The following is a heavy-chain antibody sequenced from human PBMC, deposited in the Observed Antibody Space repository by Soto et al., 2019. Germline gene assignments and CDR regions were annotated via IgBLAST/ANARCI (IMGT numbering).Heavy chain of an antibody. Sequence: PGGSLRLSCAASGFTFSSYGMHWVRQAPGKGLEWVAVIWYDGSNKYYADSVKGRFTISRDNSKNTLYLQMNSLRAEDTAVYYCARDAMETSFVLKPLDYWGQGTLVTVSS. CDR2: IWYDGSNK. D-gene: IGHD5-18*01. CDR3: ARDAMETSFVLKPLDY. J-gene: IGHJ4*02. CDR1: GFTFSSYG. V-gene: IGHV3-33*01.